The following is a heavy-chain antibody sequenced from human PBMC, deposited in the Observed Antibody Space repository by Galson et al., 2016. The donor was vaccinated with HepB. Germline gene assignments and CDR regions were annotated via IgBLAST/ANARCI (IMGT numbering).Heavy chain of an antibody. CDR2: IYSGGST. CDR1: GFTVSNNY. V-gene: IGHV3-53*04. Sequence: SLRLSCAASGFTVSNNYMTWVRQAPGKGLEWVSTIYSGGSTFYTDSVQGRFTIYRHNSKNTLYLQMDTLRPEDTAVYYCARDPGISGTTWAQGTLVTVSA. CDR3: ARDPGISGTT. D-gene: IGHD1-7*01. J-gene: IGHJ5*02.